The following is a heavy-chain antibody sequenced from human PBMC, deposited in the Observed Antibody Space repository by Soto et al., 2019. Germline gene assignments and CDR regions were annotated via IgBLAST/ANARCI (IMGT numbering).Heavy chain of an antibody. CDR1: GGTFSSHA. V-gene: IGHV1-69*13. CDR3: ARHNCSGGSCYDTGYYYGMDV. Sequence: SVKVSCKASGGTFSSHAISWVRQAPGQGLEWMGGIIPIFGTANYAQKFQGRVTITADESTSTAYMELSSLRSEDTAVYYCARHNCSGGSCYDTGYYYGMDVWGQGTTVTVSS. CDR2: IIPIFGTA. J-gene: IGHJ6*02. D-gene: IGHD2-15*01.